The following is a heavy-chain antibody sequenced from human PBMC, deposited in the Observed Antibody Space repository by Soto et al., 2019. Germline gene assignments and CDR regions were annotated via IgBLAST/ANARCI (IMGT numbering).Heavy chain of an antibody. V-gene: IGHV3-23*01. Sequence: GGSLRLSCAASGFTFSSYAMNWVRQTPGKGLEWVSGIVGSGGNTYYADSVKGRFTISRDNSKNTLYLQMNSLRAEDTAVYYCAKAVTTVTTYFACWGQGSLVTVSS. J-gene: IGHJ4*02. CDR1: GFTFSSYA. CDR2: IVGSGGNT. CDR3: AKAVTTVTTYFAC. D-gene: IGHD4-4*01.